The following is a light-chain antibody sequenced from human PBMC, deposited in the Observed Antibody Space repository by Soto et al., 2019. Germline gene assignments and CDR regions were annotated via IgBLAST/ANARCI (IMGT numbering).Light chain of an antibody. V-gene: IGKV3-20*01. CDR3: QHYGSSPPIT. CDR2: GAS. J-gene: IGKJ5*01. Sequence: EIVLTQSPGTLSLSPGERATLSCRASQSVSSSLAWYQQKPGQAPRLIIFGASSRATGIPDRFSGSGSGTDFTLTIRRLEPEDFAVYYCQHYGSSPPITFGQGTRLEIK. CDR1: QSVSSS.